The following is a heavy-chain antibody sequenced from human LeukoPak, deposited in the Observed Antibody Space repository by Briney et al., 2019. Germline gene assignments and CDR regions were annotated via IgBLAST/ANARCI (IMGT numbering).Heavy chain of an antibody. CDR2: INADGSTT. CDR1: GSGFTFNNYW. D-gene: IGHD6-19*01. J-gene: IGHJ4*02. V-gene: IGHV3-74*01. Sequence: GGSLRLSCAASGSGFTFNNYWMHWVRQAPGKGLVWVSRINADGSTTSYADSVRGRFTISRDNAKNTLYLQMNSLRAEDAAVYYCATLISGWSLYWGQGTLVTVSS. CDR3: ATLISGWSLY.